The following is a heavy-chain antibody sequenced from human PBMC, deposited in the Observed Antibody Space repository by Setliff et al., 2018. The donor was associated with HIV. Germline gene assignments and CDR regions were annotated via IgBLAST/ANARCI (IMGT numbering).Heavy chain of an antibody. Sequence: PSETLSLTCAVSGGSISSSHWWSWVRQPPGRGLEWIGEVYHSGSTNYSPSLKSRVTISVDKSKNQFSLKVTSVTTADTALYYCARVTRRESELLQYYFDYWGQGTLVTVS. J-gene: IGHJ4*02. V-gene: IGHV4-4*02. D-gene: IGHD1-26*01. CDR1: GGSISSSHW. CDR3: ARVTRRESELLQYYFDY. CDR2: VYHSGST.